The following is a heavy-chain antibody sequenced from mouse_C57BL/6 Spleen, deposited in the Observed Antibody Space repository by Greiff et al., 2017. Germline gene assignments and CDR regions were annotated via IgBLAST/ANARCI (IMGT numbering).Heavy chain of an antibody. D-gene: IGHD1-1*01. CDR2: IHPSDSDT. Sequence: QVQLQQSGAELVKPGASVKVSCKASGYTFTSYWMHWVKQRPGQGLEWIGRIHPSDSDTNYNQKFKGKATLTVDKSSSTAYMQLSSLTSEDSAVYYCAIWLLLRPFAYWGQGTLVTVSA. CDR1: GYTFTSYW. CDR3: AIWLLLRPFAY. V-gene: IGHV1-74*01. J-gene: IGHJ3*01.